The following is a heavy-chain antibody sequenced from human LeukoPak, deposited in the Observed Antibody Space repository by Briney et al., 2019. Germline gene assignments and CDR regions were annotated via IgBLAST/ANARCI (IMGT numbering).Heavy chain of an antibody. J-gene: IGHJ4*02. V-gene: IGHV4-59*08. CDR3: ARHASIFGVVTPRYFDC. CDR1: GGSISSYY. CDR2: IYYSGST. D-gene: IGHD3-3*01. Sequence: SETLSLTCTVSGGSISSYYWSWIRQPPGKGLEWIGYIYYSGSTNYNPSLKSRVTISVDTSKNQFSLKLSSVTAADTAVYYCARHASIFGVVTPRYFDCWGQGTLVTVSS.